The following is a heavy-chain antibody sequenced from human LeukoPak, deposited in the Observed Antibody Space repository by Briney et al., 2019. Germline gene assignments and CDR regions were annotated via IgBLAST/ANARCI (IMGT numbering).Heavy chain of an antibody. Sequence: GGSLRLSCAASGFTFSNYAMHWVRRAPGKGLEWVAIISYDENNKYYADSVKGRFTISRDNSKNTLYLQVNSLRAEDTAVYYCARSKLAGKNWFAPWGQGTLVTVSS. J-gene: IGHJ5*02. CDR3: ARSKLAGKNWFAP. CDR2: ISYDENNK. CDR1: GFTFSNYA. D-gene: IGHD1-1*01. V-gene: IGHV3-30*01.